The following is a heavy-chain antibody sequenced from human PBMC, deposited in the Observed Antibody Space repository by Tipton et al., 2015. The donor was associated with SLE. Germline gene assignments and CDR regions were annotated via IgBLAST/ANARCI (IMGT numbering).Heavy chain of an antibody. CDR1: GFTFSSYS. V-gene: IGHV3-21*01. Sequence: SLRLPCAASGFTFSSYSMNWVRQAPGKGLEWVSSISSSSSYIYYADSVKGRFTISRDNAKNSLYLQMNSLRAEDTAVYYCARSYSSWHFYYFDYWGQGTLVTVSS. CDR2: ISSSSSYI. D-gene: IGHD6-13*01. CDR3: ARSYSSWHFYYFDY. J-gene: IGHJ4*02.